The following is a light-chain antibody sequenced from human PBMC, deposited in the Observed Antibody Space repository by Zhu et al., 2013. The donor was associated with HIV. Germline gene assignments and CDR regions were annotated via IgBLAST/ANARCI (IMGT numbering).Light chain of an antibody. CDR3: QQYNSYPYS. CDR2: AAS. V-gene: IGKV1-39*01. CDR1: QSISSS. J-gene: IGKJ2*03. Sequence: DIQMTQSPSSLSASVGDRVTITCRASQSISSSLNWYQQIPGKAPDLLIYAASSLQSGVPSRFSGSGSGTDFTLTISSLQPEDFATYYCQQYNSYPYSFGQGTKLEIK.